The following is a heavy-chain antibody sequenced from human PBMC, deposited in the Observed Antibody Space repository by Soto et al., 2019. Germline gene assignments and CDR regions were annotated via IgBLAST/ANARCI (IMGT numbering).Heavy chain of an antibody. J-gene: IGHJ5*02. CDR2: MNPNSGNT. D-gene: IGHD5-12*01. Sequence: QVQLVQSGAEVKKPGASVKVSCKASGYTFTSYDINWVRQATGQGLEWMGWMNPNSGNTGYAQKFQGRVTMTRNTSISTAYMELSSLRSEDTAVYYCARTPGRDGYHTKWFDPWGQGTLVTVSS. CDR3: ARTPGRDGYHTKWFDP. CDR1: GYTFTSYD. V-gene: IGHV1-8*01.